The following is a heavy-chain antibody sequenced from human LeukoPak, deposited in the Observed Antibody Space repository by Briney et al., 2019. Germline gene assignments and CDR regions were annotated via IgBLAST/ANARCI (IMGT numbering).Heavy chain of an antibody. D-gene: IGHD3-10*01. Sequence: GGSLRLSCAASGFTFSSYDMHWVRQGTGKGLEWVSAIGTAGDTYYPGSVKGRFTTSRENAKNPLYLQMNSLRVGDTAVYYCARGRGWGTFDIWGQGTMVTVSS. CDR1: GFTFSSYD. V-gene: IGHV3-13*04. J-gene: IGHJ3*02. CDR2: IGTAGDT. CDR3: ARGRGWGTFDI.